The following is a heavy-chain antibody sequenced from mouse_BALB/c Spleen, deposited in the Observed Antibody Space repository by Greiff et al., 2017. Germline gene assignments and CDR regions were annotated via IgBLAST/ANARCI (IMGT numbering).Heavy chain of an antibody. V-gene: IGHV1S137*01. CDR3: ARGYYDYDVGY. CDR1: GYTFTDYA. Sequence: SGAELVRPGVSVKISCKGSGYTFTDYAMHWVKQSHAKSLEWIGVISTYYGDASYNQKFKGKATMTVDKSSSTAYMELARLTSEDSAIYYCARGYYDYDVGYWGQGTTLTVSS. D-gene: IGHD2-4*01. CDR2: ISTYYGDA. J-gene: IGHJ2*01.